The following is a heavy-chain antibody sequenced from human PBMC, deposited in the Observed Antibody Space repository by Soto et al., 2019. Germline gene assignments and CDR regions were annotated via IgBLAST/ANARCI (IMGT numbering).Heavy chain of an antibody. J-gene: IGHJ6*03. D-gene: IGHD3-16*01. CDR3: ATTWYYYYYMDV. V-gene: IGHV3-64*01. CDR1: GGKCGSYG. CDR2: ISSNGGST. Sequence: GGVKRDWSGAVGGKCGSYGRHWVRKPPANGLEYVSAISSNGGSTYYANSVKARFTISRDNSKNTLYLQMGSLRAEDMAVYYCATTWYYYYYMDVSAKGTTVTVSS.